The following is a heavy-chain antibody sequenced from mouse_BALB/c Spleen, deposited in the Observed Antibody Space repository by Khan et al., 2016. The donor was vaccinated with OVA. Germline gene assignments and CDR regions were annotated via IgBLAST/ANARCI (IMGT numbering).Heavy chain of an antibody. CDR2: IYPGNTDP. CDR1: GYTFTSYW. D-gene: IGHD4-1*01. J-gene: IGHJ3*01. Sequence: VQLQQSGTVLARPGASVKMSCKASGYTFTSYWMHWVKQRPGQGLEWIGDIYPGNTDPNYNLKFKGKAKLTAVTSTSTAYMELYSLTNEDSAVYYCTRRNWDVAWFAYWGQGTLVTVSA. CDR3: TRRNWDVAWFAY. V-gene: IGHV1-5*01.